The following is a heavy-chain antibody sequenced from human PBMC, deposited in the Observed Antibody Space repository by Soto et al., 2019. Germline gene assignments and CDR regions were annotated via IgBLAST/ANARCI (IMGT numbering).Heavy chain of an antibody. J-gene: IGHJ5*02. CDR3: ARLRIATNNYKWFDP. Sequence: SETLSLTCTVSGGSMSSYYWTWLRQSPGRGLEWIGYISYSGSTYYNPSLKSRVTISADTSKNQFSLRMNSMIAADTAVYYCARLRIATNNYKWFDPWGQGTLVTVSS. D-gene: IGHD2-21*01. V-gene: IGHV4-59*01. CDR1: GGSMSSYY. CDR2: ISYSGST.